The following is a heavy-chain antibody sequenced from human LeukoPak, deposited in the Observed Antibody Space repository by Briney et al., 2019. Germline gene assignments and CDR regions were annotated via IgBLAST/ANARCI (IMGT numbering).Heavy chain of an antibody. CDR1: GGTFSSYA. V-gene: IGHV1-69*04. CDR3: ARAPAAAGTQTSGRFDP. D-gene: IGHD6-13*01. J-gene: IGHJ5*02. CDR2: IIPILGIA. Sequence: ASVKVSCKASGGTFSSYAISWVRQAPGQGLEWMGRIIPILGIANYAQKFQGRVTITADKSTSTAYMELSSLRSEDTAVYYCARAPAAAGTQTSGRFDPWGQGTLVTVSS.